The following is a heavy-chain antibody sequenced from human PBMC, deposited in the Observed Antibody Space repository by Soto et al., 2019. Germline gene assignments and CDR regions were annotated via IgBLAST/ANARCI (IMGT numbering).Heavy chain of an antibody. CDR3: ARACCSSTSCYTCYYYYYGMDV. Sequence: LSLTCAVYGGSFSGYYWSWIRQPPGKGLEWIGEINHSGSTNYNPSLKSRVTISVDASKNQFSLKLSSVTAADTAVYYCARACCSSTSCYTCYYYYYGMDVWGQGTTVTVSS. V-gene: IGHV4-34*01. CDR2: INHSGST. CDR1: GGSFSGYY. J-gene: IGHJ6*02. D-gene: IGHD2-2*02.